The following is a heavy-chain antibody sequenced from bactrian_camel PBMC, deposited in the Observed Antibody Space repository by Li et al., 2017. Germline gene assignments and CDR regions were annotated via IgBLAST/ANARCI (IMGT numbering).Heavy chain of an antibody. CDR2: IRSGGTT. Sequence: VQLVESGGGSVQAGGSLRLSCAVSGYTNTRCTMVGWYRQAPGKEREFVSSIRSGGTTAYADFVQGRFIISQDNAKRTVTLQMNSLKPEDTAMYYCAADPDSSSKYDYCSGFVLSGQGTQVTVS. CDR1: GYTNTRCT. V-gene: IGHV3S53*01. D-gene: IGHD3*01. J-gene: IGHJ4*01.